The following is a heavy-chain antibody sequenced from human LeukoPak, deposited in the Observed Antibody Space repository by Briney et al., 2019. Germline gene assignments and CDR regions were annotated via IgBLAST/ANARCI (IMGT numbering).Heavy chain of an antibody. J-gene: IGHJ6*03. CDR2: IGISRGNT. CDR3: ARSRIAVAGTRVLVYYYYMDV. CDR1: GFSFSDYS. V-gene: IGHV3-48*01. D-gene: IGHD6-19*01. Sequence: PGGSLSLSCTASGFSFSDYSMNWVRQAPGKGLEWISYIGISRGNTNNADSVKGRFTISGDKAKNSLYLQMNSLRVEDTAVYYCARSRIAVAGTRVLVYYYYMDVWGKGTTVTVSS.